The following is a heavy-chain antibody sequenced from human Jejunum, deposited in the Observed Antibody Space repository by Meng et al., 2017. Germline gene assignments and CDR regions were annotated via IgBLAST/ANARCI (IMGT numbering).Heavy chain of an antibody. V-gene: IGHV4-31*03. CDR3: ARLGITETIGGFDP. CDR1: GGSLRTGAYY. J-gene: IGHJ5*02. D-gene: IGHD1-7*01. Sequence: VQLQESGPGLVKPSQPLSLTCTVSGGSLRTGAYYWSWIRQHPGKGLEWIGYIYYTGSTFYNPSLKSRVSISLETSKNQFSLKVTSVTAADTAFYYCARLGITETIGGFDPWGQGILVTVSS. CDR2: IYYTGST.